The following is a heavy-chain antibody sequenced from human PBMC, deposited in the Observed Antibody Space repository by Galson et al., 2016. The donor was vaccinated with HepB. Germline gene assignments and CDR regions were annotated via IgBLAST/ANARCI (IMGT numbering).Heavy chain of an antibody. J-gene: IGHJ4*01. V-gene: IGHV3-7*02. D-gene: IGHD4-11*01. CDR3: AATTVGSGGTRRFDH. CDR2: VSPNGGEE. Sequence: SLRLSCAASGFTFTNYWMNWVRQTPGKGLEWVANVSPNGGEEYYVDSVKGRLTISRNNAGTSLFLQMDSLRVDDTAVYYCAATTVGSGGTRRFDHWGHGILVTGSS. CDR1: GFTFTNYW.